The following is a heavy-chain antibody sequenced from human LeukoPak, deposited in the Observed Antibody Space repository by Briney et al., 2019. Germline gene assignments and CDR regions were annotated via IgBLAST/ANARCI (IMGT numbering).Heavy chain of an antibody. D-gene: IGHD6-13*01. CDR2: INHSGST. J-gene: IGHJ4*02. Sequence: PSETLSLTCAVYGGSFSGYYWSWIRQPPGKGLEWIGEINHSGSTNYNPSLKSRVTISVDTSKNQFSVKLSSVTAADTAVYYCARRPAAAGPYYFDYWGQGTLVTVSS. V-gene: IGHV4-34*01. CDR3: ARRPAAAGPYYFDY. CDR1: GGSFSGYY.